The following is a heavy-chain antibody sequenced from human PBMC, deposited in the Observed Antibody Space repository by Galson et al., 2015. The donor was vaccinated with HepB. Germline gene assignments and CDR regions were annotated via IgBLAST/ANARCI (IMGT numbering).Heavy chain of an antibody. CDR3: ARHGDFLLSGPSVLDV. CDR1: GDSVSSNSAA. J-gene: IGHJ6*02. D-gene: IGHD1-26*01. V-gene: IGHV6-1*01. Sequence: CAISGDSVSSNSAAWTWIRQSPSRGLEWLGRTYYRSKWFNDYALSVKSRVTILVETSKNQFSLRLSSLTAADTGVYYCARHGDFLLSGPSVLDVWGQGTTVTVSS. CDR2: TYYRSKWFN.